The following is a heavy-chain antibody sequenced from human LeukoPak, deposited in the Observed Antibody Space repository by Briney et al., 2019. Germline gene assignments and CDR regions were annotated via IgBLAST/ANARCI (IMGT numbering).Heavy chain of an antibody. V-gene: IGHV1-2*02. D-gene: IGHD6-13*01. CDR1: GYTFTSYA. Sequence: ASVKVSCKASGYTFTSYAMHWVRQAPGQRLEWMGWINPNSGFTNYAQKFQGRVTMTRDTSISTAYMELSSLRSDDTAVYYCATLEQQLDYWGQGTLVTVSS. CDR2: INPNSGFT. CDR3: ATLEQQLDY. J-gene: IGHJ4*02.